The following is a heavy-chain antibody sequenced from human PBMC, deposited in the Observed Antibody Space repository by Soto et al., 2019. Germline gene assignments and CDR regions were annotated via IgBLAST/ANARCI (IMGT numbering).Heavy chain of an antibody. CDR2: ISSSGSTI. J-gene: IGHJ4*02. V-gene: IGHV3-48*03. CDR3: ARAPFLTGYLDY. CDR1: GFTFSSYE. D-gene: IGHD3-9*01. Sequence: EVQLVESGGGLEQPGRSLRLSCAASGFTFSSYEMNWVRQAPGKGLEWVSNISSSGSTIYYADSVKGRFTISRDNAKNSLYLQMNSLRAEDTAVYYCARAPFLTGYLDYGGQGTLVTVSS.